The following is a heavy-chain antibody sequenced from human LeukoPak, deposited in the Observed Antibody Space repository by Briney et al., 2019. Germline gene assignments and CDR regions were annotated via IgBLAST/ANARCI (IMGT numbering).Heavy chain of an antibody. Sequence: SETLSLTCTVSGGSISSSNYYWGWIRQPPGKGLEWIGSIYYSGITYYNPSLKSRVTISVETSNNQFSLKLSSVAAADTAMYYCARLLIHCSSTSCHFDYWGQGTLVTVSS. CDR1: GGSISSSNYY. V-gene: IGHV4-39*01. CDR3: ARLLIHCSSTSCHFDY. J-gene: IGHJ4*02. CDR2: IYYSGIT. D-gene: IGHD2-2*01.